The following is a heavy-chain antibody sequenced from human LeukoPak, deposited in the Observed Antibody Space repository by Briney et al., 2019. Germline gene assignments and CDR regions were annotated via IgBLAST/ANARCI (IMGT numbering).Heavy chain of an antibody. CDR1: GFTFSSYD. Sequence: GGSLRLSCAASGFTFSSYDMHWVRHATGKGLEWISAIGTAGDTYYPGSVKGRFTISRENAKNSLYLQMNSLRAGDTAVYYCARGGGDYWGQGTLVTVSS. V-gene: IGHV3-13*04. CDR3: ARGGGDY. J-gene: IGHJ4*02. CDR2: IGTAGDT. D-gene: IGHD3-16*01.